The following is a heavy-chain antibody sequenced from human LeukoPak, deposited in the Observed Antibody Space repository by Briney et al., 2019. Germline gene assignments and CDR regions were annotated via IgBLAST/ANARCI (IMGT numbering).Heavy chain of an antibody. CDR3: AKDRPHSSTN. J-gene: IGHJ4*02. D-gene: IGHD6-13*01. CDR1: GFTFSSYG. Sequence: GGSLRLSCAASGFTFSSYGMHWVRQAPGKGLEWVAFIRYDGSNKYYADSAKGRFTISRDNSKNTLYLQMNSLRAEDTAVYYCAKDRPHSSTNWGQGTLVTVSS. CDR2: IRYDGSNK. V-gene: IGHV3-30*02.